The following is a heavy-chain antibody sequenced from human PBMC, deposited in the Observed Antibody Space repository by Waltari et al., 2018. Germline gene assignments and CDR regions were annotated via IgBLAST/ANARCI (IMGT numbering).Heavy chain of an antibody. CDR2: IYSGGST. D-gene: IGHD3-22*01. J-gene: IGHJ4*02. CDR3: AKDRDYYDSSGCDY. CDR1: GFTFSSYA. Sequence: EVQLLESGGGLVQPGGSLRLSCAASGFTFSSYAMSWVRQAPGKGLEWVSVIYSGGSTYYADSVKGRFTISRDNSKNTLYLQMNSLRAEDTAVYYCAKDRDYYDSSGCDYWGQGTLVTISS. V-gene: IGHV3-23*03.